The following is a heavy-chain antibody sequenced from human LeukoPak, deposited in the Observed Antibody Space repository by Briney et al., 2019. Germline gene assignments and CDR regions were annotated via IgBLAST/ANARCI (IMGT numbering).Heavy chain of an antibody. CDR2: ISYDGSNE. CDR1: GFTFSSYG. V-gene: IGHV3-30*03. D-gene: IGHD2-15*01. Sequence: QPGGSLRLSCAASGFTFSSYGMHWVRQAPGKGLEWVAVISYDGSNEYYADSVKGRFTISRDNSKNTVYLQMNSLRAEDTAVYYCARGYCSGRSCYMWYSDYWGQGTLVTVSS. J-gene: IGHJ4*02. CDR3: ARGYCSGRSCYMWYSDY.